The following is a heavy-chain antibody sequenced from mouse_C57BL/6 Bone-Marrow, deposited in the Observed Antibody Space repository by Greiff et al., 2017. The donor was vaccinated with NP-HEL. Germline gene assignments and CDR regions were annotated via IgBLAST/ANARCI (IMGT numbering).Heavy chain of an antibody. J-gene: IGHJ2*01. CDR3: ARGGAYYSNYAFDD. Sequence: VQLQQSGAELMKPGASVKLSCKATGYTFTGYWIVWVKQRPGHGLEWIGELLPGSGSTNYNEKFNGKATFTADTSSNTAYMQLSSLTTEDSAIYYCARGGAYYSNYAFDDWGQGTTLTVSS. D-gene: IGHD2-5*01. CDR1: GYTFTGYW. V-gene: IGHV1-9*01. CDR2: LLPGSGST.